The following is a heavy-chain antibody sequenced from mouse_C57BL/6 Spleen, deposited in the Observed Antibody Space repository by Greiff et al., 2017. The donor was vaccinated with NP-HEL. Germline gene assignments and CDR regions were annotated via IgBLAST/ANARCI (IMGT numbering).Heavy chain of an antibody. D-gene: IGHD1-1*01. CDR2: ISSGGDYI. CDR1: GFTFSSYA. CDR3: TRESDGSSLLDY. Sequence: EVQRVESGEGLVKPGGSLKLSCAASGFTFSSYAMSWVRQTPEKRLEWVAYISSGGDYIYYADTVKGRFTISRDNARNTLYLQMSSLKAEDTAMYYCTRESDGSSLLDYWGQGTTLTVSS. V-gene: IGHV5-9-1*02. J-gene: IGHJ2*01.